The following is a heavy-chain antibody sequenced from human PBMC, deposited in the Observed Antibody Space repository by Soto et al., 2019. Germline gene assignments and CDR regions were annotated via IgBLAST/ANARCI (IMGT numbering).Heavy chain of an antibody. CDR2: TRNKANSYTT. J-gene: IGHJ3*02. CDR3: VRHVVVTLINAFDI. D-gene: IGHD2-21*02. Sequence: EVQLVESGGGLVQPGGSLSLSCGASGFTFSDHYMDWVRQAPGKWLEWVGRTRNKANSYTTEYAASVKGRFTISRDDSQNSLSLPMNSLKTEDTAVYYCVRHVVVTLINAFDIWGKGTMVTVSS. CDR1: GFTFSDHY. V-gene: IGHV3-72*01.